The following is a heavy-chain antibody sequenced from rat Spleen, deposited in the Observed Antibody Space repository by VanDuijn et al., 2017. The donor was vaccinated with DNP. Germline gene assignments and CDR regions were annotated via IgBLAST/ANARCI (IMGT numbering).Heavy chain of an antibody. CDR1: GFTFSSAW. J-gene: IGHJ4*01. CDR3: ARVQLGYYALDA. Sequence: EVQVLESGGGLVQPGNSLKLSCATSGFTFSSAWMYWFRQFPEKRLEWIARIKAKSKNYATDYTESVKGRFTISRDDSKSSLYLQMDSLRSEETATYYCARVQLGYYALDAWGQGTSVTVSS. CDR2: IKAKSKNYAT. V-gene: IGHV6-6*01. D-gene: IGHD5-1*01.